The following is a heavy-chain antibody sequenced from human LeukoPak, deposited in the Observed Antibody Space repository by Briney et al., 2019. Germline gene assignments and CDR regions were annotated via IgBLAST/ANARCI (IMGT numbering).Heavy chain of an antibody. Sequence: GGSLRLSCAASGFTFGDHYMSWIRLAPGKGLEWVSSISTSGTAMYYADSVKGRFTISRDNAKNSLYLQMNSLRAEDTAVYYCARSGHCISTSCYSIWRRSLYGMDVWGQGTTVTVSS. CDR1: GFTFGDHY. CDR2: ISTSGTAM. J-gene: IGHJ6*02. V-gene: IGHV3-11*01. D-gene: IGHD2-2*02. CDR3: ARSGHCISTSCYSIWRRSLYGMDV.